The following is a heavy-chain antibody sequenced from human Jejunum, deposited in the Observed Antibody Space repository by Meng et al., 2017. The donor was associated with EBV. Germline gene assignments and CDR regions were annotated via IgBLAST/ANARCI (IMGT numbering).Heavy chain of an antibody. CDR2: IYYSGNT. D-gene: IGHD3-22*01. V-gene: IGHV4-61*01. CDR3: ARVVDYYERSGYPDF. CDR1: GGSVSTASYY. Sequence: QLQSSGPGLVKPSASLSLACTVSGGSVSTASYYWSWIRQSPGKGLEWIGYIYYSGNTNYNPSLKSRATITVDTSKNQFSLKLSSVTAADTAAYYRARVVDYYERSGYPDFWGQGTLVTVSS. J-gene: IGHJ4*02.